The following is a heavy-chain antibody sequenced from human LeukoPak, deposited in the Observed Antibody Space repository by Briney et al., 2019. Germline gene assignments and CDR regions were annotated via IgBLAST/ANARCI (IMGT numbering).Heavy chain of an antibody. Sequence: ASVKVSCKASGYTFTSYYMHWVRQAPGQGLEWMGIINPSGGSTSYAQKFQGRVTMTRDTSISTAYMELSRLRSDDTAVYYCARAFYDILTGYATPIGYWGQGTLVTVSS. J-gene: IGHJ4*02. CDR3: ARAFYDILTGYATPIGY. V-gene: IGHV1-46*01. CDR2: INPSGGST. CDR1: GYTFTSYY. D-gene: IGHD3-9*01.